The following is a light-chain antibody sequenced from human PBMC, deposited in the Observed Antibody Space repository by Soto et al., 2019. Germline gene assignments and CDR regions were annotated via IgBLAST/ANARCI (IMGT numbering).Light chain of an antibody. CDR3: QQRVYWPLIT. J-gene: IGKJ5*01. CDR1: QSVSSY. CDR2: DAS. V-gene: IGKV3-11*01. Sequence: EIVLTPSPATLSLYPGERATLSCRASQSVSSYLAWYQQKPGQAPRLLIYDASNRATGIPDRFSGSGSGTDFTLTISSLEPEDFAVYYCQQRVYWPLITFAHGTRLEIK.